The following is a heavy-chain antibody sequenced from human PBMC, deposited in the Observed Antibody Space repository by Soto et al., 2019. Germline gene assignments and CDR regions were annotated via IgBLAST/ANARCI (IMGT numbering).Heavy chain of an antibody. D-gene: IGHD6-13*01. CDR3: ARLQAAAGDNDLTFDY. CDR2: IDPSDSYT. J-gene: IGHJ4*02. CDR1: GYSFTSYW. V-gene: IGHV5-10-1*01. Sequence: EVQLVQSGAEVKKPGESLRISCKGSGYSFTSYWISWVRQMPGKGLAGMGRIDPSDSYTNYSPSFQGHVTLSADNSISTAYLQWSSLKASDTAMYYCARLQAAAGDNDLTFDYWGQGTLVPVSS.